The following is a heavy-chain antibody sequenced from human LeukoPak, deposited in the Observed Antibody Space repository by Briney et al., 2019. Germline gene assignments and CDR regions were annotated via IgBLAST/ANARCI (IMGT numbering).Heavy chain of an antibody. Sequence: GGSLRLSCAASRFTFSNYAMTWVRQAPGKGLEWVSVISGSGSSTYYADSVKGRFTISRDNSKNTLSLQMNSLRAEDTAVYYCAGGVQDYGGNSEFDYWGQGTLVTVSS. V-gene: IGHV3-23*01. D-gene: IGHD4-23*01. J-gene: IGHJ4*02. CDR2: ISGSGSST. CDR1: RFTFSNYA. CDR3: AGGVQDYGGNSEFDY.